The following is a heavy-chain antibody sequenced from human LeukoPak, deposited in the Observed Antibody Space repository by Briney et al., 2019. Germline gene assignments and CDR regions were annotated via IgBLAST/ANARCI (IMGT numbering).Heavy chain of an antibody. Sequence: ASVKVSCKASGYTFTSYAMHWVRQAPGQRLEWMGWINAGNGNTKYSQKFQGRVTITRDTSASTAYMELSSLRSEDTAVYYCARGYGSGSYYTPEPNFDYWGQGTLVTVSS. V-gene: IGHV1-3*01. CDR3: ARGYGSGSYYTPEPNFDY. J-gene: IGHJ4*02. CDR2: INAGNGNT. D-gene: IGHD3-10*01. CDR1: GYTFTSYA.